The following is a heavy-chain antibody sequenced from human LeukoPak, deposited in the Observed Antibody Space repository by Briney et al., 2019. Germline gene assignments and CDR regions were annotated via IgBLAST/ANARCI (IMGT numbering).Heavy chain of an antibody. J-gene: IGHJ4*02. CDR3: ARRRFLNYYDSSGHTGYFDY. D-gene: IGHD3-22*01. V-gene: IGHV4-39*01. Sequence: SETLSLTCTVSGGSISSSSYYWGWIRQPPGKGLEWIGSIYYSGSTYYNPSLKSRVTISVDTSKNQFSLKLSSVTAADTAVYYCARRRFLNYYDSSGHTGYFDYWGQGTLVTVSS. CDR1: GGSISSSSYY. CDR2: IYYSGST.